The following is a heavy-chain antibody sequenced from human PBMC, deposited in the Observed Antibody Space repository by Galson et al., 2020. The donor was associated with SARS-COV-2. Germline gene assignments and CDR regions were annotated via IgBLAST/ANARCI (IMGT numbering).Heavy chain of an antibody. V-gene: IGHV6-1*01. Sequence: SATLSLTCAISGDSVSSHSAAWNWIRQSTSRGLEWLGRTYYRSQWSTDYAVSVKSRITINPDTSKNQFSLQLNSVTPEDTAMYYCAGRVAGAGSLHIWGQGTMVIVSS. CDR1: GDSVSSHSAA. CDR2: TYYRSQWST. J-gene: IGHJ3*02. D-gene: IGHD6-13*01. CDR3: AGRVAGAGSLHI.